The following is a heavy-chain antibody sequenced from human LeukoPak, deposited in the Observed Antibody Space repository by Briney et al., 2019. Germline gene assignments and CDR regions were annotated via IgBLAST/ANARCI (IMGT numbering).Heavy chain of an antibody. CDR2: ISAYNGNT. Sequence: ASVKVSCKASGYTFTSYGISWVRQAPGQGLEWMGWISAYNGNTNYAQKLQGRVTMTTDTSTSTAYMELRSLRSDDTAVYYCARDQRGGYSGYDKLFDYWGQGTLATVSS. V-gene: IGHV1-18*01. J-gene: IGHJ4*02. D-gene: IGHD5-12*01. CDR1: GYTFTSYG. CDR3: ARDQRGGYSGYDKLFDY.